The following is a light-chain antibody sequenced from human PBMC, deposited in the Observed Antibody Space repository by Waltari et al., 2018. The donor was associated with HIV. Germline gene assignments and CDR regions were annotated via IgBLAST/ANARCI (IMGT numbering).Light chain of an antibody. V-gene: IGLV1-51*01. J-gene: IGLJ3*02. CDR1: SSNIGHNY. CDR2: DNN. Sequence: QSVLTQPPSASAAPGQKVTISCSGSSSNIGHNYVSCYQQLPGTAPKPLIYDNNKRPSGIPDRFSGSKSGTSATLGITGLQTGDEADYYCGTWDSSLSAGVFGGGTKLTVL. CDR3: GTWDSSLSAGV.